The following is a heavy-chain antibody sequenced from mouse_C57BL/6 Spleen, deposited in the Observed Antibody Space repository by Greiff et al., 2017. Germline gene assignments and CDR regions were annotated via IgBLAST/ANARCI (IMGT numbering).Heavy chain of an antibody. CDR1: GYTFTSYW. CDR2: IYPGSGST. J-gene: IGHJ2*01. CDR3: ARGGSTMIREYYVDY. V-gene: IGHV1-55*01. Sequence: VQLQQPGAELVKPGASVKMSCKASGYTFTSYWITWVKQRPGQGLEWIGDIYPGSGSTNYNEKFKSKATLTVDTASSTAYMQLSSLTSEDSAVYYCARGGSTMIREYYVDYWGQGTTLTVSS. D-gene: IGHD2-4*01.